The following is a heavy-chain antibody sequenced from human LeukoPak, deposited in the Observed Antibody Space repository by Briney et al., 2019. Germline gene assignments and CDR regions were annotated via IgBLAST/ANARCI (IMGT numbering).Heavy chain of an antibody. D-gene: IGHD3-9*01. CDR1: GGSFSSGCFY. V-gene: IGHV4-30-4*08. J-gene: IGHJ4*02. CDR2: IYYSGST. Sequence: SQTLSLTCAVSGGSFSSGCFYWGWNRPAPGQGLVWIGYIYYSGSTYYNPSLKSRVTISVDTSKNQFSLKLSSVTAADTAVYYCARVSRSLVYYFDCWGQGTLITVSS. CDR3: ARVSRSLVYYFDC.